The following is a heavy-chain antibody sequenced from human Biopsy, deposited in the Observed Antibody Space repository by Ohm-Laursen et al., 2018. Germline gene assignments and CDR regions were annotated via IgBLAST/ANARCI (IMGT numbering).Heavy chain of an antibody. CDR3: VKDRGGARASFHY. CDR1: GFTFSSSW. CDR2: INRDSDTA. Sequence: SLRLSCAASGFTFSSSWMHWVRQAPGKGLEWVSRINRDSDTADYVDSVRGRFTISRDNARKTLFLQMNSLRPEDTALYYCVKDRGGARASFHYWGQGIRVAVSS. D-gene: IGHD3-16*01. J-gene: IGHJ4*02. V-gene: IGHV3-74*01.